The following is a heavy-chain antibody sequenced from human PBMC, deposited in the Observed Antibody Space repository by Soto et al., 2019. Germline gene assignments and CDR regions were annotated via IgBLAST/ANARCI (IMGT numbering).Heavy chain of an antibody. CDR1: GFTFSSYA. J-gene: IGHJ6*02. V-gene: IGHV3-30-3*01. D-gene: IGHD4-4*01. Sequence: PGGSLRLSCAASGFTFSSYAMHWVRQAPGKGLEWVAVISYDGSNKYYADSVKGRFTISRDNSKNTLYLQMNSLRAEDTAVYYCARGRDYSNYGRSFGMDVWGQGTTVTVSS. CDR2: ISYDGSNK. CDR3: ARGRDYSNYGRSFGMDV.